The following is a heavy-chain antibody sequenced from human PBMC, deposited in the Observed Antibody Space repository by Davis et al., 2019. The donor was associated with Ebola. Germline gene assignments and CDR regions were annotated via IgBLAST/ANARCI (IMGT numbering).Heavy chain of an antibody. CDR1: GGSISSSSYY. V-gene: IGHV4-39*01. CDR3: APGRGLRALNWFDP. Sequence: PSETLSLTCTVSGGSISSSSYYWGWIRQPPGKGLEWIGSIYYSGSTYYNPSLKSRVTISVDTSKNQFALKLSSVTAADTAVYYCAPGRGLRALNWFDPWGQGTLVTVSS. J-gene: IGHJ5*02. D-gene: IGHD2-8*01. CDR2: IYYSGST.